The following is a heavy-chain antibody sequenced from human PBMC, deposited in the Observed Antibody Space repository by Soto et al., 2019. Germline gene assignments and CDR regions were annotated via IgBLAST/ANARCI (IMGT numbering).Heavy chain of an antibody. CDR3: ARLDNGVCDV. Sequence: GESLKISCKASGYIFTDYWIGWVRQMPGGGLEGMGIMYPKTSDTRYSPSFQGQVTVSADKPITAAYLQLSRLKPSDTAMYYFARLDNGVCDVWAKGTTVTVS. D-gene: IGHD2-8*01. CDR1: GYIFTDYW. J-gene: IGHJ6*03. V-gene: IGHV5-51*01. CDR2: MYPKTSDT.